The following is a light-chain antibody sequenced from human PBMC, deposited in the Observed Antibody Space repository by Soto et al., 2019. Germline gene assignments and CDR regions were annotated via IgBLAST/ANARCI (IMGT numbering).Light chain of an antibody. CDR3: QSYDSSLSGWL. CDR2: GNT. J-gene: IGLJ2*01. CDR1: SSNIGAGYD. Sequence: QSVLTQPPSVSGAPGQRVTISCTGSSSNIGAGYDVHWYQQLPGTAPRLLVHGNTDRPSGVPDRFSGSKSGTSASLAITGLPAEDEADYYRQSYDSSLSGWLFGGGTTLTVL. V-gene: IGLV1-40*01.